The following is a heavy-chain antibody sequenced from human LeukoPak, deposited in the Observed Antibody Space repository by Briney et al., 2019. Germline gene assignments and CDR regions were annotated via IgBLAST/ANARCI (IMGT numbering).Heavy chain of an antibody. CDR3: AKSTSPLHYYYGMDV. CDR2: ISGSGGST. V-gene: IGHV3-23*01. Sequence: GGSLRLSCAASGFTFSNYAMSWVRQAPGNGLEWVSPISGSGGSTYYADSVKGRFTISRDNSKNTLYLQLNSLRAEDTAVYYCAKSTSPLHYYYGMDVWGQGTTVTVSS. J-gene: IGHJ6*02. CDR1: GFTFSNYA. D-gene: IGHD2-2*01.